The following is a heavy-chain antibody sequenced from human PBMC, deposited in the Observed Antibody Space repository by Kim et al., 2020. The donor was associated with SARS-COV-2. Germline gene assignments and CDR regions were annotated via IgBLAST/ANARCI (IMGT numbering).Heavy chain of an antibody. CDR3: ARGQDTSSWYGWFDP. D-gene: IGHD6-13*01. CDR1: GFTFSSYN. V-gene: IGHV3-33*01. J-gene: IGHJ5*02. Sequence: RGSLRLSCAASGFTFSSYNMHWVRQAPGKGLEWVAVIWYDGSNQYYADSVKGRFTISRDNSKNTLYLQMNSLRAEDTAVYYCARGQDTSSWYGWFDPWGQGTLVTVSS. CDR2: IWYDGSNQ.